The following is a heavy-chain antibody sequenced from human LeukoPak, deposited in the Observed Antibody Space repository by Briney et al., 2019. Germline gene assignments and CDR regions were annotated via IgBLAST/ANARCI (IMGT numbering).Heavy chain of an antibody. CDR3: ARHGYDSSGYFSYYYYMDV. D-gene: IGHD3-22*01. CDR1: GGSISSYY. V-gene: IGHV4-59*08. Sequence: PSETLSLTCTVSGGSISSYYWSWIRQPPGKGLEWIGYIYYSGSTNYNPSLKSRVTISVDTSKNQFSLKLSSVTAADTAVYYCARHGYDSSGYFSYYYYMDVWGKGTTVTISS. J-gene: IGHJ6*03. CDR2: IYYSGST.